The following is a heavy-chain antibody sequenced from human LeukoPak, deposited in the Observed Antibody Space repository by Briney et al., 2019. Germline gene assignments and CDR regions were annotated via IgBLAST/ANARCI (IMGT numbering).Heavy chain of an antibody. Sequence: SETLSLTCTVSGGSISSYYWSWIRQPPGKGLEWIGYIYYSGSTNYNPSLKSRVTISVDTSKNQFSLKLSSVTAADTAVYYCARSQATAILGWFDPWGQGTLVTVSS. V-gene: IGHV4-59*08. CDR2: IYYSGST. J-gene: IGHJ5*02. D-gene: IGHD2-21*02. CDR1: GGSISSYY. CDR3: ARSQATAILGWFDP.